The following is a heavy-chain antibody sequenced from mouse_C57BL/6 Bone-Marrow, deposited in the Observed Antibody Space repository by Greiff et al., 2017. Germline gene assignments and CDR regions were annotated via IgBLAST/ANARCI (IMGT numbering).Heavy chain of an antibody. CDR1: GYAFSSSW. D-gene: IGHD2-5*01. V-gene: IGHV1-82*01. J-gene: IGHJ3*01. Sequence: LVEPGASVMISCQASGYAFSSSWMTWVKQRPGKGLAWIGRIYPGDGDTNYNGTFKGTATLTADQSSRTAYMQLRSLTSDDSAVYGSARSRRIYYRNFADWGQGTMGTGSA. CDR2: IYPGDGDT. CDR3: ARSRRIYYRNFAD.